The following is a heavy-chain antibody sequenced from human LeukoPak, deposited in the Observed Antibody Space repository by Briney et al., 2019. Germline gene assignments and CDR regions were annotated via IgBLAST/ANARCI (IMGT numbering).Heavy chain of an antibody. CDR2: IYSDSSDT. CDR3: AKRLNHNYFEY. CDR1: GFSLSSSS. V-gene: IGHV3-23*03. Sequence: GGSLRLSCAASGFSLSSSSMSWVRQAPGGGPDWVADIYSDSSDTYHADSVRGRFAISRDDSKNTLYLQMNSLRAEDSAAYYCAKRLNHNYFEYWGQGALVTVSS. J-gene: IGHJ4*02.